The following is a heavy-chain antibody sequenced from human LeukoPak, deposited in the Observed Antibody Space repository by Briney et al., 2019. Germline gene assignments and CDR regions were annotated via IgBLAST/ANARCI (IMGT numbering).Heavy chain of an antibody. D-gene: IGHD3-3*01. CDR2: IYPGDSDT. CDR1: GYSFSSYW. V-gene: IGHV5-51*01. J-gene: IGHJ3*02. Sequence: GESLKISCKGSGYSFSSYWIVWVRQMPGKGLEWMGIIYPGDSDTRYSPSFQGQVTISADKSISTAYLQWSSLKASDTAMYYCARPRKYGFWSGLPPDAFDIWGQGTMVTVSS. CDR3: ARPRKYGFWSGLPPDAFDI.